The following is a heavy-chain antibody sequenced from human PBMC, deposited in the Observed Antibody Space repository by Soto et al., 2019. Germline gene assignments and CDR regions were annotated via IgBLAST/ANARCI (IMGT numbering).Heavy chain of an antibody. CDR1: GGTFSSYA. D-gene: IGHD1-1*01. CDR3: ARGRPKLERTGWFDP. J-gene: IGHJ5*02. Sequence: ASVKVSCKASGGTFSSYAISWVRQAPGQGLEWMGGIIPIFGTANYAQKFQGRVTITADESTSTAYMELSSLRSEDTAVYYCARGRPKLERTGWFDPWGQGTLVTVSS. V-gene: IGHV1-69*13. CDR2: IIPIFGTA.